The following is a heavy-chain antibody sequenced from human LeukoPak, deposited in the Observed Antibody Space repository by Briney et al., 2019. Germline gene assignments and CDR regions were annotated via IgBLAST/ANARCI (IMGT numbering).Heavy chain of an antibody. V-gene: IGHV3-30*02. J-gene: IGHJ4*02. CDR3: AKSEKEYYFDSSGYYPDY. Sequence: GGSLRLSCAASGFTFSNYDMHWVRQAPGKGLEWVAFIRYDGSNEYYADSVKGRFTISRDNSKNTLYLQMNSLRAEDTAIYYCAKSEKEYYFDSSGYYPDYWGQGTLVTVSS. CDR1: GFTFSNYD. D-gene: IGHD3-22*01. CDR2: IRYDGSNE.